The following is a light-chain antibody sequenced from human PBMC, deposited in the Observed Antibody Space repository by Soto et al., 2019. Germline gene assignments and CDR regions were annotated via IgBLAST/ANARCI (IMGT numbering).Light chain of an antibody. CDR3: GTWDSSLSGVV. V-gene: IGLV1-51*01. Sequence: QSVLTQPTSVSAAPGQTVTISCSGSSSNIGNNYVSWYQQLPGAAPKLLIRDNNERPSEIPDRFSGSKSGTSATLGITGLQTGDEADYYCGTWDSSLSGVVFGGGTKLTVL. J-gene: IGLJ2*01. CDR1: SSNIGNNY. CDR2: DNN.